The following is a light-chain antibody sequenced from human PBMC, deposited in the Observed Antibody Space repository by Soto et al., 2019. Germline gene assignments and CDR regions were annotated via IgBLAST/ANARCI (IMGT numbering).Light chain of an antibody. CDR1: KLGDKY. Sequence: SYELTQPPSVSVSPGQTASITCSGDKLGDKYACWYQQKPGQSPVLVIYQDSKRPSGIPERFSGSNSGHTATLTISGTQAMDEADYYCQAWDSSHVVFGGGTKVTVL. CDR3: QAWDSSHVV. J-gene: IGLJ2*01. V-gene: IGLV3-1*01. CDR2: QDS.